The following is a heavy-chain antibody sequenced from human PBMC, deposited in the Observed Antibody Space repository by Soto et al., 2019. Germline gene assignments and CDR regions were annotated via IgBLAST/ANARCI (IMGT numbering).Heavy chain of an antibody. CDR3: ARERGITIFGVVPPCGDAFDI. J-gene: IGHJ3*02. V-gene: IGHV3-21*01. CDR2: ISSSSSYI. CDR1: GFTFSSYS. D-gene: IGHD3-3*01. Sequence: EVQLVESGGGLVKPGGSLRLSCAASGFTFSSYSMNWVRQAPGKGLEWVSSISSSSSYIYYADSVKGRFTISRDNAKNSLYLQMNSLRAEDTAVYYCARERGITIFGVVPPCGDAFDIWGQGTMVTVSS.